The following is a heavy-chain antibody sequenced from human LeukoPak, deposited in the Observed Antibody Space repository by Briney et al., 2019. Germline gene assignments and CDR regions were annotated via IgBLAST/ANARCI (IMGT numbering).Heavy chain of an antibody. CDR1: GESFSGYS. CDR3: ARDRPRQPTDYHFWSGYYTSDDAFDI. D-gene: IGHD3-3*01. J-gene: IGHJ3*02. V-gene: IGHV4-34*01. Sequence: SQTLSLTRVVYGESFSGYSWSWIRQPPRKGLEWIGEINKRRNTNYNPSLTSRVTISIDTSKNQFSLKRSSLTAVHTAVYYCARDRPRQPTDYHFWSGYYTSDDAFDIWGQGTIVTVSS. CDR2: INKRRNT.